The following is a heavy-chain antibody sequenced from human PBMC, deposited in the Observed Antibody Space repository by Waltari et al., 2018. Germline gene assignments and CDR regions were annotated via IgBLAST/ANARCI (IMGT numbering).Heavy chain of an antibody. D-gene: IGHD3-16*01. CDR2: IYYRGGT. Sequence: QVQLQESGPGLEKPSEPQSLTCTVSGGSISRHYWSRIRQPPGEGLEWIGYIYYRGGTCSHPSLKSLVTIAADTPKNRVSLKLVSVTAADSGVYYCARVEGDIDAFDLWGQGTMVTVSS. J-gene: IGHJ3*01. CDR1: GGSISRHY. CDR3: ARVEGDIDAFDL. V-gene: IGHV4-59*11.